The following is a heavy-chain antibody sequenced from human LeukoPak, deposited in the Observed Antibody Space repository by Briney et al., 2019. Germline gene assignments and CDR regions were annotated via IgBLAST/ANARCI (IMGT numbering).Heavy chain of an antibody. Sequence: ASVKVSCKASGYTFTGYYIHWVRPAPGQGLEWMGRINPNGGGTNSAQKFQGRVTMTRDTSISTAYMELSRLRSDDTAVYYCARDVDHYHSTGKGLVDIWGQGTMVTVSS. CDR3: ARDVDHYHSTGKGLVDI. CDR2: INPNGGGT. D-gene: IGHD3-22*01. V-gene: IGHV1-2*06. J-gene: IGHJ3*02. CDR1: GYTFTGYY.